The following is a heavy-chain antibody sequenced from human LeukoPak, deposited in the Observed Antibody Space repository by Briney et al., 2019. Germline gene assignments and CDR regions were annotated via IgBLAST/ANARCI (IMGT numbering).Heavy chain of an antibody. D-gene: IGHD2-8*02. CDR2: IKKDGSEE. Sequence: GGSLRLSCAASGFTFSTYTMNWVRQAPGKGLEWVANIKKDGSEEYYVDSVKGRFTISRDNAKNSLYLQMNSLRGEDTAVYYRTGSSGYWGQGTLVIVSS. CDR3: TGSSGY. CDR1: GFTFSTYT. J-gene: IGHJ4*02. V-gene: IGHV3-7*01.